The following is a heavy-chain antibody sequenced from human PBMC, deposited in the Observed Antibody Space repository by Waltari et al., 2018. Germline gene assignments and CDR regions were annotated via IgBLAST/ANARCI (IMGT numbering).Heavy chain of an antibody. V-gene: IGHV3-73*01. J-gene: IGHJ4*02. Sequence: EAQLVESGGGLVKPGGSLRLSCAGSGFSFSDAWLSWVRQAPGKGLEWVGRIRGKPYNYATAHAASVKGRFAISRDDSKNTTYLQMNNLKTEDTAVYYCTSLSSGPFGYWGQGTLVTVSS. CDR1: GFSFSDAW. CDR2: IRGKPYNYAT. CDR3: TSLSSGPFGY. D-gene: IGHD6-19*01.